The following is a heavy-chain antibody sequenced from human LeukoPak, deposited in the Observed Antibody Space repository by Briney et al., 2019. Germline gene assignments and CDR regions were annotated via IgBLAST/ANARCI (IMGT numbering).Heavy chain of an antibody. CDR2: IIPIFGTA. CDR3: ATDLYGSLVGSFDY. Sequence: SVKVSCKASGGTFSSYAISWVRQAPGQGLEWMGGIIPIFGTANYAQKFQGRVTITADESTSTAYMELSSLRSEDTAVYYCATDLYGSLVGSFDYWGQGILVTVSS. V-gene: IGHV1-69*13. D-gene: IGHD3-10*01. CDR1: GGTFSSYA. J-gene: IGHJ4*02.